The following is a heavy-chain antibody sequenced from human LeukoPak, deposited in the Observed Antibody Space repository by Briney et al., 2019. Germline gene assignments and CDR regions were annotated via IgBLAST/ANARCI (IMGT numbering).Heavy chain of an antibody. D-gene: IGHD4-17*01. CDR3: AKSTTTVTPYYFDY. CDR2: IGASGRSI. CDR1: GFTFSTFA. V-gene: IGHV3-23*01. J-gene: IGHJ4*02. Sequence: GGSPRLSCAASGFTFSTFAMSWVRQAPGKGLEWVSAIGASGRSIYYADSVKGRFTISRDNSKNTLYLQMNSLRAEDTAVYYCAKSTTTVTPYYFDYWGQGNLVTVSS.